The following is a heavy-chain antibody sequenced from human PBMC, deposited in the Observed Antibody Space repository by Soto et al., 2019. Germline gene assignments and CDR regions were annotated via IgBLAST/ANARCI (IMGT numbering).Heavy chain of an antibody. D-gene: IGHD6-19*01. CDR2: ISYDGSNK. J-gene: IGHJ1*01. V-gene: IGHV3-30-3*01. Sequence: GGSLRLSCAASGFTFSSYAMHWVRQAPGKGLEWVAVISYDGSNKYYADSVKGRFTISRDNSKNTLYLQMNSLRAEDTAVYYCARDYKYSSGWYSYFQHWGQGTLVTVSS. CDR3: ARDYKYSSGWYSYFQH. CDR1: GFTFSSYA.